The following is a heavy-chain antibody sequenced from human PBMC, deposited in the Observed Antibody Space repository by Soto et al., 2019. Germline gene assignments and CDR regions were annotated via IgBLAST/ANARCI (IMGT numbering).Heavy chain of an antibody. CDR1: GGTFSSYA. J-gene: IGHJ5*02. D-gene: IGHD2-2*01. Sequence: ASVKVSCKASGGTFSSYAISWVRQAPGQGLEWMGGIIPIFGTANYAQKFQGRVTITADESTSTAYMELSSLRSEDTAVYYCARVPGNPGYCSSTSCPSLWFDPWGQGTLVTVS. V-gene: IGHV1-69*13. CDR2: IIPIFGTA. CDR3: ARVPGNPGYCSSTSCPSLWFDP.